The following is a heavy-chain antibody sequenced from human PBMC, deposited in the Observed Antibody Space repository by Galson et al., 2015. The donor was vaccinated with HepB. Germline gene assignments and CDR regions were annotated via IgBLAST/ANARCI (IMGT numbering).Heavy chain of an antibody. CDR3: ARLGVDVVVVAGTPDYYYYGMDV. V-gene: IGHV1-69*02. Sequence: SVKVSCKASGGTFSSYTISWVRQAPGQGLEWMGRIIPILGIANYAQKFQGRVTITADKSTSTAYMELSSLRSEDTAVYYCARLGVDVVVVAGTPDYYYYGMDVWGQGTTVTVSS. D-gene: IGHD2-15*01. J-gene: IGHJ6*02. CDR1: GGTFSSYT. CDR2: IIPILGIA.